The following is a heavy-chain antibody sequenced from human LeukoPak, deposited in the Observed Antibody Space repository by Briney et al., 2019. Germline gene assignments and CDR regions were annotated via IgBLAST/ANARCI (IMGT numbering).Heavy chain of an antibody. J-gene: IGHJ5*02. Sequence: ASVKVSCKASGYTFTSYGISWVRQAPGQGLEWMGWISAYNGNTNYAQKLQGRVTMTTDTSTSTAYMELRSLRSDDTAVYYCARVIIPVGGDYASFDPWGQGTLVTVSS. CDR1: GYTFTSYG. V-gene: IGHV1-18*01. CDR3: ARVIIPVGGDYASFDP. CDR2: ISAYNGNT. D-gene: IGHD4-17*01.